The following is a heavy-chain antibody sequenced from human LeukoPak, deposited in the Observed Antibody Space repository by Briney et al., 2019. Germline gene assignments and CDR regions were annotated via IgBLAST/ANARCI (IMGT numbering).Heavy chain of an antibody. CDR2: IYPGDSDT. J-gene: IGHJ5*02. CDR3: ARHALAARRQRAPGWFDP. Sequence: GESLKISCKGSGYSSTSYWIGWVRQMPGKGLEWMGIIYPGDSDTRYSPSFQGQVTISADKSISTAYLQWSSLKASDTAMYYCARHALAARRQRAPGWFDPWGQGTLVTVSS. D-gene: IGHD6-6*01. CDR1: GYSSTSYW. V-gene: IGHV5-51*01.